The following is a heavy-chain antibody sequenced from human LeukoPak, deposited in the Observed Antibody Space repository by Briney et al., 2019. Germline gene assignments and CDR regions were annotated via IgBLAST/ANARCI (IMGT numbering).Heavy chain of an antibody. J-gene: IGHJ3*02. Sequence: GGSLRLSCAASGFTVSSNYMSWVRQAPGKGLEWVSAIYSGGSTYYADSVKGRFTISRDNSKNTLYLQMNSLRAEDTAVYYCAKWGTIELGDAFDIWGQGTMVTVSS. CDR1: GFTVSSNY. CDR2: IYSGGST. V-gene: IGHV3-53*05. CDR3: AKWGTIELGDAFDI. D-gene: IGHD3-9*01.